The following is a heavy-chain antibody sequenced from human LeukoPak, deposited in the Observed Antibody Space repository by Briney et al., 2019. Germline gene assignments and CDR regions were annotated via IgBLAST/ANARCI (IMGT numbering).Heavy chain of an antibody. CDR3: ASSWYYDFWSGREALY. Sequence: PGGSLRLSCAASGFTFSSYWVHWFRQAPGKGLVWVSRINSDGSSTSYADSVKGRFTISRDNAKNTLYLQMNSLRAEDTAVYYCASSWYYDFWSGREALYWGQGTLVTVSS. V-gene: IGHV3-74*01. J-gene: IGHJ4*02. CDR1: GFTFSSYW. D-gene: IGHD3-3*01. CDR2: INSDGSST.